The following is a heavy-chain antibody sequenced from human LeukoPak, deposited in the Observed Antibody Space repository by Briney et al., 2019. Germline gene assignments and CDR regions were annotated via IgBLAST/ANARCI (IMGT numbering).Heavy chain of an antibody. Sequence: SETLSLTCTVSGGSISSHYWSWIRQPPGKGLEWIGYIYYSGSTNYNPSLKSRVTMSVDTSKNQFSLKLSSVTAADTAVYYWAGTTNYDILTDQPWFDPWGQGTLVTVSS. J-gene: IGHJ5*02. CDR2: IYYSGST. V-gene: IGHV4-59*11. D-gene: IGHD3-9*01. CDR3: AGTTNYDILTDQPWFDP. CDR1: GGSISSHY.